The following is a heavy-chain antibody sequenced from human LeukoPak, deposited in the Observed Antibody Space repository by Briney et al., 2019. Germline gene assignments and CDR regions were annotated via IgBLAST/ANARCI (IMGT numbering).Heavy chain of an antibody. D-gene: IGHD3-3*01. CDR2: IYHRGST. J-gene: IGHJ4*02. Sequence: SETLSLTCTVSGYSISNGYYWGWIRQPPGQGLEWVGSIYHRGSTYYNPSLRSRVTISLDRSKKKFSLKLTSVTAADTAVYFCARGTEYYAIWRGYAGYSDYWGQGISVTVSS. V-gene: IGHV4-38-2*02. CDR3: ARGTEYYAIWRGYAGYSDY. CDR1: GYSISNGYY.